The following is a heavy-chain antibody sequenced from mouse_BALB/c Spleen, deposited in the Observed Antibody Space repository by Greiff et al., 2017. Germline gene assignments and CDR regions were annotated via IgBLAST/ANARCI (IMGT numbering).Heavy chain of an antibody. J-gene: IGHJ3*01. CDR2: ISSGGSYT. CDR3: TSYDAQKGAWFAY. V-gene: IGHV5-6-4*01. D-gene: IGHD1-1*01. CDR1: GFTFSSYT. Sequence: EVMLVESGGGLVKPGGSLKLSCAASGFTFSSYTMSWVRQTPEKRLEWVATISSGGSYTYYPDSVKGRFTISRDNAKNTLYLQMSSLKSEDTAMYYCTSYDAQKGAWFAYWGQGTLVTVSA.